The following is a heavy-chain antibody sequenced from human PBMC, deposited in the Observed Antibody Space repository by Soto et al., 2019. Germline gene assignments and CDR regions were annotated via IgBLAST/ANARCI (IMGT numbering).Heavy chain of an antibody. CDR1: GYNFSNYA. J-gene: IGHJ4*02. Sequence: ASVKVSCKTSGYNFSNYAIHWVRQAPGQRLEWMGWINTVYGNTKYSQKFQGRVTFARDTSASTAYMELSGLTSEDTALYHCARDVGATGDWGQGTLVTVSS. CDR2: INTVYGNT. CDR3: ARDVGATGD. V-gene: IGHV1-3*04. D-gene: IGHD1-26*01.